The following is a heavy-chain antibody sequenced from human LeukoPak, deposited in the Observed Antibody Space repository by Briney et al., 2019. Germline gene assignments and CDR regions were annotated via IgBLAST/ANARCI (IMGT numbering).Heavy chain of an antibody. J-gene: IGHJ4*02. CDR3: ARDPSAVALGTYG. Sequence: GGSLRLSCAASGFTFSNAWMSWVRQAPGKGLEWVGRIKSKSHGGTIDYGAPVKGRFTISRDSSKNTLFLQLNSLRAEDTAVYYCARDPSAVALGTYGWGQGTLVTVSS. D-gene: IGHD6-13*01. CDR1: GFTFSNAW. V-gene: IGHV3-15*05. CDR2: IKSKSHGGTI.